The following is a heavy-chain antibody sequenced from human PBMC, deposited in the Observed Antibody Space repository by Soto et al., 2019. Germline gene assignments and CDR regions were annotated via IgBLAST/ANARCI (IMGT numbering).Heavy chain of an antibody. CDR1: GYTFTSFG. D-gene: IGHD2-21*02. CDR2: ISAYNGNT. V-gene: IGHV1-18*01. CDR3: ARGGTAIDY. J-gene: IGHJ4*02. Sequence: ASVKVSCKASGYTFTSFGIIWVRQAXGQGLEWMGWISAYNGNTNXXXXXXXXXXXXXXXXXXXXYMELRRLRSDDTSVYYCARGGTAIDYWXQ.